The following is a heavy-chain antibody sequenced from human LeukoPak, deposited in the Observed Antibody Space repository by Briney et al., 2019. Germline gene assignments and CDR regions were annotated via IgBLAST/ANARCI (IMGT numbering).Heavy chain of an antibody. Sequence: GGSLRLSCAASGFTVSSNYMSWVRQAPGKWLEWVSVIYSGGSTYYADSVKGRFTISRDNSKNTLYLQMNSLRAEDTAIYYCATYRQVLLPFESWGQGTLVTVSS. J-gene: IGHJ4*02. CDR2: IYSGGST. D-gene: IGHD2-8*02. CDR3: ATYRQVLLPFES. V-gene: IGHV3-53*01. CDR1: GFTVSSNY.